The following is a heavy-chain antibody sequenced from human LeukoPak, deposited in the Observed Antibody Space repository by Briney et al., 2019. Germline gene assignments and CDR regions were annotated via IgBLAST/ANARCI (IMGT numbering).Heavy chain of an antibody. CDR1: GFTFSNYA. Sequence: GGSLRLSCAASGFTFSNYAMSWVRQAPGKGLEWVSAICGSGSSTFYADSVKGRFTISRDNSKNTLYLQMNSLRAEDTAVYYCAKGRTYYFDYWGQGTLGTVSS. J-gene: IGHJ4*02. V-gene: IGHV3-23*01. CDR2: ICGSGSST. CDR3: AKGRTYYFDY.